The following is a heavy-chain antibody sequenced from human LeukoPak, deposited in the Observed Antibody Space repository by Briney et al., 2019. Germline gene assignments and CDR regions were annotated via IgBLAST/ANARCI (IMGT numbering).Heavy chain of an antibody. J-gene: IGHJ6*03. CDR3: ARDGEVVTAILSYMDV. CDR2: ISYDGSNK. V-gene: IGHV3-30*04. D-gene: IGHD2-21*02. Sequence: PGGSLRLSCAASGFTFSSYAMHWVRQAPGKGLEWVAVISYDGSNKYYADSVKGRFTISRDNSKNTLYLQMNSLRGEDTAVYYCARDGEVVTAILSYMDVWGKGTTVTVSS. CDR1: GFTFSSYA.